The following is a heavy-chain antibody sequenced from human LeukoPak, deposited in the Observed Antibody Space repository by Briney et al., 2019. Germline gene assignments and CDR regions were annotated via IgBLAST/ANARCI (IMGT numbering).Heavy chain of an antibody. D-gene: IGHD6-6*01. CDR3: ARAGVAARLTPFDY. CDR2: IIPIFGTA. CDR1: GGTFSSYA. Sequence: PSVKVSCKASGGTFSSYAIIWVRQAPGQGLEWMGGIIPIFGTANYAQKFQGRVTITADESTSTAYMELSSLRSEDTAVYYCARAGVAARLTPFDYWGQGTLVTVSS. V-gene: IGHV1-69*13. J-gene: IGHJ4*02.